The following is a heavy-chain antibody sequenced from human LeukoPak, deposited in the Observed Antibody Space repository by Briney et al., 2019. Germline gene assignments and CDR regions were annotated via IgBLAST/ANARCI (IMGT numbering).Heavy chain of an antibody. CDR2: IIPIFGTA. J-gene: IGHJ4*02. Sequence: GASVTVSCKASGYTFTSYGISWVRQAPGQGLEWMGGIIPIFGTANYAQKFQGRVTITADESTSTAYMELSSLRSEDTAVYYCASISSGYSFGPIDYWGQGTLVTVSS. CDR3: ASISSGYSFGPIDY. V-gene: IGHV1-69*13. D-gene: IGHD3-22*01. CDR1: GYTFTSYG.